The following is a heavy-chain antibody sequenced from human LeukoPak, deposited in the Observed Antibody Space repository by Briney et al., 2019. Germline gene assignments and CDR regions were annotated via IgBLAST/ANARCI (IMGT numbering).Heavy chain of an antibody. CDR2: IYYSGST. V-gene: IGHV4-39*07. D-gene: IGHD5-18*01. CDR1: GGSISSYY. CDR3: ARVGYSYGKKLDY. J-gene: IGHJ4*02. Sequence: SETLSLTCTVSGGSISSYYWGWIRQPPGKGLEWIGSIYYSGSTYYNPSLKSRVTISVDTSKNQFSLKLSSVTAADTAVYYCARVGYSYGKKLDYWGQGTLVTVSS.